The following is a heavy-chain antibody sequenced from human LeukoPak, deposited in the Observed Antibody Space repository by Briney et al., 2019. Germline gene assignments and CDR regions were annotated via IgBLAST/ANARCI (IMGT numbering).Heavy chain of an antibody. CDR2: VYSGGAT. J-gene: IGHJ4*02. V-gene: IGHV3-53*01. CDR1: GFTFSTNY. D-gene: IGHD3-10*01. Sequence: GSLRLSCAVSGFTFSTNYMTWVRQAPGKGLEWVSDVYSGGATYYADSVKGRFTIYRDISNNIVYLQMNSLKVEDTAVYYCARAGGQFYYGSGTAGGYFDFWGQGTLVTVSS. CDR3: ARAGGQFYYGSGTAGGYFDF.